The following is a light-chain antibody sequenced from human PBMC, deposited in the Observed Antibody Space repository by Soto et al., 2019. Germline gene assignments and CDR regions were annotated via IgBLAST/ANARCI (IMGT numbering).Light chain of an antibody. CDR1: QSVSGN. CDR3: QQYNKWPLT. Sequence: EIVMTQSPVTLSVSPGERATLSCRASQSVSGNLAWYQQTPGQAPRLLIYCASTRATGIPARVSGSGSGTEFTLTISSLQSEDFAVYYCQQYNKWPLTFGGGTKVEIK. V-gene: IGKV3-15*01. J-gene: IGKJ4*01. CDR2: CAS.